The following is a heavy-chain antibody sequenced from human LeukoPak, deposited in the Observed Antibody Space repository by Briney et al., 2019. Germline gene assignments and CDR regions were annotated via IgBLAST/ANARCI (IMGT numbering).Heavy chain of an antibody. CDR3: ARGNWSDAFDV. CDR2: ITPMVDTA. Sequence: GASVKVSCKASGGTFISYAISWVRQAPGQGLEWMGGITPMVDTAKYAQKFQDRVTITTDESASTAYLDLSSLTSEDTAVYYCARGNWSDAFDVWGQGALVTVSS. J-gene: IGHJ3*01. CDR1: GGTFISYA. V-gene: IGHV1-69*05. D-gene: IGHD1-1*01.